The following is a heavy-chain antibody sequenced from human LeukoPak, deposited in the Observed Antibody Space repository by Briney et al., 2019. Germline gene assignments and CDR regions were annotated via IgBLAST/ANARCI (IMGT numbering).Heavy chain of an antibody. J-gene: IGHJ4*02. CDR2: IYYSGST. CDR3: ARAGLRTAIAFDY. Sequence: SETLSLTCTVSGGSISSSSYYWGWIRQPPGKGLEWIGSIYYSGSTYYNPSLKSRVTISVDTSKNQFSLKLSSVTAADTAVYYRARAGLRTAIAFDYWGQGTLVTVSS. CDR1: GGSISSSSYY. V-gene: IGHV4-39*07. D-gene: IGHD2-21*02.